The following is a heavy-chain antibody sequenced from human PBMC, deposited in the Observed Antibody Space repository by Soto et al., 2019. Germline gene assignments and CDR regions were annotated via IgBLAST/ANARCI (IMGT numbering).Heavy chain of an antibody. CDR1: GGTFSSYA. D-gene: IGHD2-2*01. Sequence: ASVKVSCKASGGTFSSYAISWVRQAPGQGLEWMGGIIPIFGTANYAQKFQGRVTITADESTSTAYMELSSLRSEDTAVYYCAREGAVVVPAAMWVNWFDPWGQGTLVTVSS. CDR3: AREGAVVVPAAMWVNWFDP. CDR2: IIPIFGTA. V-gene: IGHV1-69*13. J-gene: IGHJ5*02.